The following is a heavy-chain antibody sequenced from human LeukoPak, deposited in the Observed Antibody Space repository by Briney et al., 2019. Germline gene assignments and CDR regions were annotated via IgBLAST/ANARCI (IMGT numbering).Heavy chain of an antibody. Sequence: ASVKVSCKASGYTFSSYDINWVRQATGQGLEWMGWMNPNSGNTGYAQKLQGRVTMTTDTSTSTAYMELRSLRSDDTAVYYCARAPGYSGYDYRGDFDYWGQGTLVTVSS. CDR1: GYTFSSYD. V-gene: IGHV1-8*01. CDR2: MNPNSGNT. J-gene: IGHJ4*02. D-gene: IGHD5-12*01. CDR3: ARAPGYSGYDYRGDFDY.